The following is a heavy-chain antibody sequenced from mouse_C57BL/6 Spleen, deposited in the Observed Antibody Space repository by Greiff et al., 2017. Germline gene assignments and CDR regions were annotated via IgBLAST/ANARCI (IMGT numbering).Heavy chain of an antibody. Sequence: QVQLQQPGAELVKPGASVKLSCKASGYTFTSYWMHWVKQRPGQGLEWIGMIHPNSGSTNYNEKFKSKATLTVDKSSSTAYMQLSSLTSEDSAVYYCARGGRQLRLPCAMDYWGQGTSVTVSS. D-gene: IGHD3-2*02. CDR3: ARGGRQLRLPCAMDY. J-gene: IGHJ4*01. CDR2: IHPNSGST. V-gene: IGHV1-64*01. CDR1: GYTFTSYW.